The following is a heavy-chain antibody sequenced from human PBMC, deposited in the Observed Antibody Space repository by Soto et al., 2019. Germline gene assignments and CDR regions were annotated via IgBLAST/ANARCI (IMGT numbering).Heavy chain of an antibody. CDR1: GDSIASSDYY. V-gene: IGHV4-39*07. J-gene: IGHJ6*02. D-gene: IGHD6-13*01. CDR3: ARAHVGSSWEYYYYYGMDV. Sequence: SETLSLTCTVSGDSIASSDYYWGWIRQPPGKGLEWIGEINHSGSTNYNPSLKSRVTISVDTSKNQFSLKLSSVTAADTAVYYCARAHVGSSWEYYYYYGMDVWGQGTTVTVSS. CDR2: INHSGST.